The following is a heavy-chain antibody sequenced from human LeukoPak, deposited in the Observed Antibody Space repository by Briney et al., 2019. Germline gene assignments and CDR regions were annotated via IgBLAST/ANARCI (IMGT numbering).Heavy chain of an antibody. Sequence: SETLSLTCTVSGGSISSSDYYWGWIRQPPGKGLEWIGSIYYRGSTYYNSSLKSRLTMSIDTSKNQFPLKLTSVTAADTAMYYCAREPAPKDYFDYWGQGTLVTVSS. CDR3: AREPAPKDYFDY. CDR1: GGSISSSDYY. D-gene: IGHD1-14*01. J-gene: IGHJ4*02. CDR2: IYYRGST. V-gene: IGHV4-39*06.